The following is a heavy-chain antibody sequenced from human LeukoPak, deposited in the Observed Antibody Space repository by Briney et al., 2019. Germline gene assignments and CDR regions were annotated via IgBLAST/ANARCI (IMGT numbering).Heavy chain of an antibody. Sequence: GRSLRLSCAASGFTFSSYGMHWVHQAPGKGLEWVAVIWYDGSNKNYADSVKGRFTISRDNSKNTLYLQMNSLRAEDTAVYYCARVSYDSSGYIDYWGQGTLVTVSS. D-gene: IGHD3-22*01. V-gene: IGHV3-33*01. CDR3: ARVSYDSSGYIDY. J-gene: IGHJ4*02. CDR2: IWYDGSNK. CDR1: GFTFSSYG.